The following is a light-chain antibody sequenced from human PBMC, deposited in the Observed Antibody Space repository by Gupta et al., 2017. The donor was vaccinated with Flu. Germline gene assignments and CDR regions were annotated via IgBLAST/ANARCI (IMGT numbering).Light chain of an antibody. Sequence: DIQMTQSPSTLSASVGDRVTITCWASQSISSWLAWYQQKPGKAPKLLIYKAASLESGVPSRFSGSGSGTEFTLTISSLQPEDFATYYCQQYNSFGLTFGGGTKVEIK. V-gene: IGKV1-5*03. CDR1: QSISSW. CDR3: QQYNSFGLT. CDR2: KAA. J-gene: IGKJ4*01.